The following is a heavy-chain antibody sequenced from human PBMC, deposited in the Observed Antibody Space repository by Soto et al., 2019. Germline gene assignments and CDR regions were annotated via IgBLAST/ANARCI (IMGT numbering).Heavy chain of an antibody. J-gene: IGHJ4*02. V-gene: IGHV4-59*02. CDR1: GGSVSNSY. D-gene: IGHD1-26*01. CDR3: ARGRSHEWELLVQYFDY. Sequence: SEPLSLTYTVSGGSVSNSYGGWIRQPPGKGLEWVAYVYYSGSTNYNPSLGSRVTISVDKSKNQFSLKMTSVTGADTAVYYCARGRSHEWELLVQYFDYWGQGTLVTVSS. CDR2: VYYSGST.